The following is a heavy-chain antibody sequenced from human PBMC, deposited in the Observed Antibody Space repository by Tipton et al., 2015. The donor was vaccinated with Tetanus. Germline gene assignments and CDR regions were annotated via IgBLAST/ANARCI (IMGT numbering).Heavy chain of an antibody. CDR2: IYPGDSDT. D-gene: IGHD4-17*01. V-gene: IGHV5-51*01. CDR3: ARHDFGDSPFDY. CDR1: GYRFTSYW. J-gene: IGHJ4*02. Sequence: QLVQSGAEVKKPGESLKISCKGAGYRFTSYWIGWVRQMSGKGLEWMGIIYPGDSDTRYSPSFQGQVTISADNSSSTGYLQWTSLKASDPAMYYCARHDFGDSPFDYWGQGTLVTVPS.